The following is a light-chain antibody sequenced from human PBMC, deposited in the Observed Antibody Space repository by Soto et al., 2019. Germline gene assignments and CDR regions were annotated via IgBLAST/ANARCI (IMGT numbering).Light chain of an antibody. V-gene: IGLV1-40*01. CDR2: GNT. J-gene: IGLJ2*01. Sequence: QSVLTQPPSVSGAPGQRVTISCTGSSSNIGAGYDVHWYQQLPGRAPKLLIYGNTNRPSGVPDRFSGSKSANTAALTISGLQAEDEADYYCSSYSSSSILVFGGGTKLTVL. CDR1: SSNIGAGYD. CDR3: SSYSSSSILV.